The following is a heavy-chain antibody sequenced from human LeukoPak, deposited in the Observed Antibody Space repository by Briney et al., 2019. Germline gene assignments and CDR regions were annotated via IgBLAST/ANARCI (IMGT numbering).Heavy chain of an antibody. CDR3: ARGYSNQYYYYYYMDV. V-gene: IGHV4-59*11. CDR1: GGSISSHY. Sequence: SETLSLTCTVSGGSISSHYWSWIRQPPGKGLEWIGYIYYSGSTNYNPSLKSRVTISVGTSKNQFSLKLSSVTAADTAVYYCARGYSNQYYYYYYMDVRGKGTTVTVSS. D-gene: IGHD4-11*01. J-gene: IGHJ6*03. CDR2: IYYSGST.